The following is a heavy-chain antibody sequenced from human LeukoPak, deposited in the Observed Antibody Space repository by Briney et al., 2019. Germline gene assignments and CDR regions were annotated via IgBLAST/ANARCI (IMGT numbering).Heavy chain of an antibody. J-gene: IGHJ1*01. Sequence: SETLSLTCAVYGGSFSGYYWSWIRQPPGKGLEWIGEINHSGSTNYNPSLKSRVTISVDTSKTQFSLKLSSVTAADTAVYYCARKRGYCSSTSCYTSYFQHWGQGTLVTVSS. CDR3: ARKRGYCSSTSCYTSYFQH. D-gene: IGHD2-2*02. CDR1: GGSFSGYY. V-gene: IGHV4-34*01. CDR2: INHSGST.